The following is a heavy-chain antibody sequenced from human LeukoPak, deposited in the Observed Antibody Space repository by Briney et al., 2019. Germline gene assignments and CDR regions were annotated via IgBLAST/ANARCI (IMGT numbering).Heavy chain of an antibody. Sequence: ASVKVSCKASGYSFTSYGLSWVRQAPGQGLEWMGWIRVYNGNTNYAQKLQGRVTMTTDTSTSTAYMELRSLRSDDTAVYFCARVVFSKYHYYMDVWGKGTTVTVSS. CDR3: ARVVFSKYHYYMDV. D-gene: IGHD4-11*01. V-gene: IGHV1-18*01. CDR2: IRVYNGNT. CDR1: GYSFTSYG. J-gene: IGHJ6*03.